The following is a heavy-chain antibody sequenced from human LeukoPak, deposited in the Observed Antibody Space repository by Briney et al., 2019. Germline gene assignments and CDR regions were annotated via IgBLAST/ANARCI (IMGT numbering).Heavy chain of an antibody. Sequence: PGGSLRLSCAASGFTFTTYYMTWVRQAPGKGLEWLANISQDGRTKYYADSEEGRFAISRDNAINSVFLQMNSVRAEDTAVYYCARENWSNDYWGQGTLVTVSS. V-gene: IGHV3-7*01. J-gene: IGHJ4*02. CDR2: ISQDGRTK. CDR1: GFTFTTYY. CDR3: ARENWSNDY. D-gene: IGHD1-1*01.